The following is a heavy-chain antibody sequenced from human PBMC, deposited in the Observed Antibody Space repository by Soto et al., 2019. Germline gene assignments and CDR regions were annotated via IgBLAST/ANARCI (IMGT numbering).Heavy chain of an antibody. J-gene: IGHJ5*02. CDR2: IYWDDDK. CDR3: AHRRRVCSGNSCYSSWFDP. Sequence: QITLKESGPTLVKPTQTLTLTCTFSGFSLSTSGVGVGWIRQPPGKALEWLALIYWDDDKRYSPSLKSRLTITKDTSKNQVVLTMTNMDPVDTATDYCAHRRRVCSGNSCYSSWFDPWGQGALVSVSS. V-gene: IGHV2-5*02. D-gene: IGHD2-15*01. CDR1: GFSLSTSGVG.